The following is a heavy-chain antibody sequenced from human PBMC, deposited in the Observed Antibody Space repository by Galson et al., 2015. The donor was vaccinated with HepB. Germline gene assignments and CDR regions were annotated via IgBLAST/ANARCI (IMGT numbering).Heavy chain of an antibody. V-gene: IGHV3-33*08. CDR2: IWYDGSNK. CDR3: ARVIGIAVAGMRYFDL. Sequence: SLRLSCAASGFTFSSYGMHWVRQAPGKGLEWVAVIWYDGSNKYYADSVKGRFTISRDNSKNTLYLQMNSLRAEDTAVYYCARVIGIAVAGMRYFDLWGRGTLVTVSS. D-gene: IGHD6-19*01. CDR1: GFTFSSYG. J-gene: IGHJ2*01.